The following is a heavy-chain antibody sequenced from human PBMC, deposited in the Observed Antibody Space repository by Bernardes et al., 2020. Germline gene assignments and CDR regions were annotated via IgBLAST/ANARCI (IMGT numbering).Heavy chain of an antibody. CDR1: GYMFSNYN. D-gene: IGHD3-22*01. V-gene: IGHV3-30*03. J-gene: IGHJ5*02. Sequence: SCKASGYMFSNYNMHWVRQAPGKGLEWVALTSNGGLEIDYADTVKGRFTLSRDTPKKTVFLQMSSLNAEDTAVYYCATQDRTGCYYGAWGQGTRVTVSS. CDR2: TSNGGLEI. CDR3: ATQDRTGCYYGA.